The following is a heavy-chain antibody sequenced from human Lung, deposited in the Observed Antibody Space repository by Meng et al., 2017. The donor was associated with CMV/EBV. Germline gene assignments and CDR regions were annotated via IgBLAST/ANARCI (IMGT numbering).Heavy chain of an antibody. CDR3: ARVSTPGRPRSHFDS. CDR1: GYTFTDNY. D-gene: IGHD6-6*01. V-gene: IGHV1-2*02. Sequence: SVXVSXXASGYTFTDNYIYWVRQAPGQGLEWMGWINPNSGGTNYAQKFQGRVTMTRDTSTSTAFMDLSRLRSDDRAVYYCARVSTPGRPRSHFDSWGQGTLVTVTS. CDR2: INPNSGGT. J-gene: IGHJ4*02.